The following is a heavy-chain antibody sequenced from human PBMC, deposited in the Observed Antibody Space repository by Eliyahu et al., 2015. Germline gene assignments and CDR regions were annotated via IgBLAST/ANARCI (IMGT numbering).Heavy chain of an antibody. V-gene: IGHV3-33*01. CDR2: IWYDGSNK. J-gene: IGHJ4*02. CDR3: ARDGAARPSEPLYYFDY. D-gene: IGHD6-6*01. Sequence: QVQLVESGGGVVQPGRSLRLXCAASGFPFXSXGMHXVRQAPGKGLEXVXVIWYDGSNKYYADSVKGRFTISRDNSKNTLYLQMNSLRAEDTAVYYCARDGAARPSEPLYYFDYWGQGTLVTVSS. CDR1: GFPFXSXG.